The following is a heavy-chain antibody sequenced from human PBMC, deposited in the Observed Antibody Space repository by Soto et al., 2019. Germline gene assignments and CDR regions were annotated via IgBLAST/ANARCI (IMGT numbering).Heavy chain of an antibody. CDR2: INHSGSA. V-gene: IGHV4-34*01. D-gene: IGHD3-10*01. CDR1: GGSFSGYY. CDR3: SRPGGGYYYYMDV. J-gene: IGHJ6*03. Sequence: PSETLSLTCAVYGGSFSGYYWSWIRQPPGKGLEWIGEINHSGSANYNPSLKSRVTISVDTSKNQFSLKLSSVTAADTAVYYCSRPGGGYYYYMDVRGKGTTVTVSS.